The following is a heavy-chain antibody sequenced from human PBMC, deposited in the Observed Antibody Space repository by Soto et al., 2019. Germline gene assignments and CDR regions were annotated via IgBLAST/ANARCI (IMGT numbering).Heavy chain of an antibody. J-gene: IGHJ4*02. Sequence: QVQLVQSGAEVKKPGASVKVSCKASGYTFPSYGISWVRQAPGQGLEWMGGISADNGNTNYAQKLQGRVTMTTDTHTSTAYMELTSLKSDETHIYYCARGNGLTGGYWGQGTLVTVSS. V-gene: IGHV1-18*01. CDR3: ARGNGLTGGY. CDR2: ISADNGNT. D-gene: IGHD4-17*01. CDR1: GYTFPSYG.